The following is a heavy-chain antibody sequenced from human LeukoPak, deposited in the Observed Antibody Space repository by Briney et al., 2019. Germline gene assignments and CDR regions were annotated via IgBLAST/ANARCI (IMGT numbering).Heavy chain of an antibody. J-gene: IGHJ4*02. CDR2: IYYSGST. Sequence: SETLSLTCNVSGGSIPGYHWSCIRQPPGKGLEWIGYIYYSGSTNYNPSLKSRVIISVDESKNQFSLKPSSVTAADTAVYYCARHDMDVAGACLYFFECWGRGTLVTVSS. CDR3: ARHDMDVAGACLYFFEC. D-gene: IGHD1-26*01. CDR1: GGSIPGYH. V-gene: IGHV4-59*08.